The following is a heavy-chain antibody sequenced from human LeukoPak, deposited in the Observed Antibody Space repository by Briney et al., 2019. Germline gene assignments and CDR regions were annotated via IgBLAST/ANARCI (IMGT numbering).Heavy chain of an antibody. CDR1: GGSFSAYY. J-gene: IGHJ5*02. Sequence: SETLSLTCAVYGGSFSAYYWSWIRQPPGKGLEWIGEINHSGSTNYNPSLKSRVKISVDTSENQLSLKLSSVTAADTAVYYCARGQSNHDLWSGYRHNWFDPWGQGTLVTVSS. V-gene: IGHV4-34*01. CDR3: ARGQSNHDLWSGYRHNWFDP. CDR2: INHSGST. D-gene: IGHD3-3*01.